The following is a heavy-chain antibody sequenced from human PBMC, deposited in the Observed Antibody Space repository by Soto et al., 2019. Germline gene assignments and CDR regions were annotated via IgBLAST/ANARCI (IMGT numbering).Heavy chain of an antibody. V-gene: IGHV3-64*01. CDR1: GFTFSSYA. D-gene: IGHD1-26*01. Sequence: GGSLRLSCAASGFTFSSYAMHWVRQAPGKGLEYVSAISSNGGSTYYANSVKGRFTISRDNSKNTLYLQMGSLRAEDMAVYYCAREIGTVFDYWGQGTLVTVSS. CDR3: AREIGTVFDY. J-gene: IGHJ4*02. CDR2: ISSNGGST.